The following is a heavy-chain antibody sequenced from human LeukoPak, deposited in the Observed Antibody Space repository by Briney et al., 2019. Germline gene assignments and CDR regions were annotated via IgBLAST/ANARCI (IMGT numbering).Heavy chain of an antibody. D-gene: IGHD6-6*01. J-gene: IGHJ4*02. CDR1: GGSISGSY. V-gene: IGHV4-59*01. Sequence: SETLSLTCTVSGGSISGSYWSWIRQPPGKGLEYIGYIYYSGSTNYNPSLRSRVTISVDTSKNQFSLKMSSVTAAHTAVYYCARDKYSGQLVFDCGGRGSLVVVPS. CDR2: IYYSGST. CDR3: ARDKYSGQLVFDC.